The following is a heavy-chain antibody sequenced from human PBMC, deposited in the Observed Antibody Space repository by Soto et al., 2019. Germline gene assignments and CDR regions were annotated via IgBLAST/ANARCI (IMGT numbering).Heavy chain of an antibody. J-gene: IGHJ6*02. CDR3: ASQGIAARRGYYYYGMDV. Sequence: ASVKVSCKASGGTFSSYAISWVRQAPGQGLEWMGGIIPIFGTANYAQKFQGRVTITADESTSTAYMELSSLRSEDTAVYYCASQGIAARRGYYYYGMDVWGQGTTVTVSS. V-gene: IGHV1-69*13. D-gene: IGHD6-6*01. CDR2: IIPIFGTA. CDR1: GGTFSSYA.